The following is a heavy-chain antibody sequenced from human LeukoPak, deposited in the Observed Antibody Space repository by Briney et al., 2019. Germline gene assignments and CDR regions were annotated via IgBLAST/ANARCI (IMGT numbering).Heavy chain of an antibody. CDR2: IYHSGST. V-gene: IGHV4-4*02. J-gene: IGHJ4*02. CDR3: ASSPYYYGSGSPFSPYYFDY. D-gene: IGHD3-10*01. CDR1: GGSISSSNW. Sequence: SGTLSLTCAVSGGSISSSNWWSWVRQPPGKGLEWIGEIYHSGSTNYNPSLKSRVTISVDTSKNQFSLKLSSVTAADTAVYYCASSPYYYGSGSPFSPYYFDYWGQGTLVTVSS.